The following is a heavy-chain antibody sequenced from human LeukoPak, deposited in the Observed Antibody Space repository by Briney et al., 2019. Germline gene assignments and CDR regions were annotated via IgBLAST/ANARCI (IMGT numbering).Heavy chain of an antibody. CDR2: IYYSGTT. Sequence: PSETLSLTCTVSGGSINSRTYYWGWIRQPPGKGLEWIGTIYYSGTTYYNPSLKSRVTISVDTSKNQFSLKLSSVTAADTAVYYCARHLSAELWFGELLSGRTQGYWFDPWGQGTLVTVSS. J-gene: IGHJ5*02. V-gene: IGHV4-39*01. CDR3: ARHLSAELWFGELLSGRTQGYWFDP. D-gene: IGHD3-10*01. CDR1: GGSINSRTYY.